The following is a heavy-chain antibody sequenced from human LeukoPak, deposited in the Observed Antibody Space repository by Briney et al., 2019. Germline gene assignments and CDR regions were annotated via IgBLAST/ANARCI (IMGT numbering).Heavy chain of an antibody. CDR2: IRYDGSNK. D-gene: IGHD5-18*01. V-gene: IGHV3-30*02. J-gene: IGHJ4*02. CDR3: AKDLWGDTAMVLNY. CDR1: GFTFSSYG. Sequence: GGSLRLSCAASGFTFSSYGMHWVRQAPGKGLEWVALIRYDGSNKYYADSVKGRFTISRDNSKNTLYLQMNSLRAEDTAVYYCAKDLWGDTAMVLNYWGQGTLVTVSS.